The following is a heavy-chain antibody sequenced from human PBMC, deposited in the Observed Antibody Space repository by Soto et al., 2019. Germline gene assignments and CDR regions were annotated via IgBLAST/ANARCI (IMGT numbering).Heavy chain of an antibody. D-gene: IGHD3-22*01. CDR3: AREYYDSSGYPAFDY. CDR2: IYYSGST. J-gene: IGHJ4*02. V-gene: IGHV4-31*03. CDR1: GGSISSGGYY. Sequence: NPSETLSLTCTVSGGSISSGGYYWSWIRQHPGKGLEWIGYIYYSGSTYYNPSLKSRVTISVDTSKNQFSLKLGSVTAADTAVYYCAREYYDSSGYPAFDYWGQGTLVTVPQ.